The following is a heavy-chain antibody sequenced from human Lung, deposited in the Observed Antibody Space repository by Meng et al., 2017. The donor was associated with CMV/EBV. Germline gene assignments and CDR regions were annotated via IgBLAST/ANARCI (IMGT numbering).Heavy chain of an antibody. CDR1: GGSISSGDYY. CDR3: ARALDTAMVTFDY. D-gene: IGHD5-18*01. CDR2: IYYSGST. J-gene: IGHJ4*02. Sequence: VQLQESGPGRVKPSQTLSLTCTVSGGSISSGDYYWSWIRQPPGKGLEWIGYIYYSGSTYYNPSLKSRVTISVDTSKNQFSLKLSSVTAADTAVYYCARALDTAMVTFDYWGQGTLVTVSS. V-gene: IGHV4-30-4*08.